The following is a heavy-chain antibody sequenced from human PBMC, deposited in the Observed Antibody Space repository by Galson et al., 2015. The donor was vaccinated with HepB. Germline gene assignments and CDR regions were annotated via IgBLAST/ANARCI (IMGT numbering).Heavy chain of an antibody. CDR2: IIPIFGTA. CDR1: GGTFSSYA. J-gene: IGHJ4*02. V-gene: IGHV1-69*06. CDR3: ASFRSIAAAGTFPVFDY. D-gene: IGHD6-13*01. Sequence: SVKVSCKASGGTFSSYAISWVRQAPGQGLEWMGGIIPIFGTANYAQKFQGRVTITADKSTSTAYMELSSLRSEDTAVYYCASFRSIAAAGTFPVFDYWGQGTLVTVSS.